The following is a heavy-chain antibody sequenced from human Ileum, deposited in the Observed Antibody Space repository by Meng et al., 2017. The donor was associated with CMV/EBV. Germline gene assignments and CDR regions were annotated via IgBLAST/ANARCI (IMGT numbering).Heavy chain of an antibody. CDR3: AGVPASFNGYCSADY. V-gene: IGHV1-18*01. CDR1: GYTFNAFG. CDR2: ISCYNGET. Sequence: ASVKVSCKTSGYTFNAFGIMWVLQAPGLGLEWMAWISCYNGETRYAQRHQGRVTLTADTSTNTVYMELRSLTSDDTAIYYCAGVPASFNGYCSADYWGQGTLVTVSS. J-gene: IGHJ4*02. D-gene: IGHD2-2*03.